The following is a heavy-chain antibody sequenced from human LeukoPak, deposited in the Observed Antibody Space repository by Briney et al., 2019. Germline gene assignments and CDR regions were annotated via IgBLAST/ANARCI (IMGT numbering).Heavy chain of an antibody. D-gene: IGHD3-3*01. J-gene: IGHJ4*02. CDR2: INPSGGST. CDR1: GYTFTSYY. V-gene: IGHV1-46*01. Sequence: GASVKVSCKASGYTFTSYYMHWVRQASGQGLEWMGIINPSGGSTSYAQKFQGRVTMTRDTSTSTVYMELSSLRSGDTAVYYCARDQGYDFWSGYPDYWGQGTLVTVSS. CDR3: ARDQGYDFWSGYPDY.